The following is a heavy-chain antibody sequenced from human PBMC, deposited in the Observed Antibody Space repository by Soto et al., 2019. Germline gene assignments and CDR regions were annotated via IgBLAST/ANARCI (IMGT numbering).Heavy chain of an antibody. Sequence: IMPLPCTVACGSSVGVGDCRSCISHHPGKGLEWIGYIYYSGSTYYNPSLKSRVTISVDTSKNQLSLNVSSVTAADTAVYYCARGYYDGRHVTDVWGQGTTVTVSS. CDR3: ARGYYDGRHVTDV. CDR2: IYYSGST. CDR1: CGSSVGVGDC. J-gene: IGHJ6*02. D-gene: IGHD3-3*01. V-gene: IGHV4-31*03.